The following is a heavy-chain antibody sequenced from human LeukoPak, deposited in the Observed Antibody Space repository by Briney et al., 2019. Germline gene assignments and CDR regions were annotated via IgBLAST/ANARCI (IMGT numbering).Heavy chain of an antibody. D-gene: IGHD5-18*01. J-gene: IGHJ4*02. CDR2: IYYSGST. CDR3: ARNTAITDY. V-gene: IGHV4-39*01. CDR1: GGSIGSSSYY. Sequence: SETLSLTCTVSGGSIGSSSYYWGWIRQPPGKGLEWIGSIYYSGSTYYNPSLKSRVTISVDTSKNQFSLKLSSVTAADTAVYYCARNTAITDYWGQGTLVTVSS.